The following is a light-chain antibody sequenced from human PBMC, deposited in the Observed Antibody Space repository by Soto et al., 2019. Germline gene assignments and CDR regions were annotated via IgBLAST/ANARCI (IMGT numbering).Light chain of an antibody. V-gene: IGLV1-44*01. CDR2: SNN. CDR3: ASWADSRNRAL. CDR1: RANIGSNN. Sequence: QSVLTQPPSASGTPGQRVTISCSGSRANIGSNNVNWYQQLPGTAPKLCIYSNNQRPSGVPDRFSGSKSGTSASLSIGGLQSEDEADYYCASWADSRNRALFGTGTKVTVL. J-gene: IGLJ1*01.